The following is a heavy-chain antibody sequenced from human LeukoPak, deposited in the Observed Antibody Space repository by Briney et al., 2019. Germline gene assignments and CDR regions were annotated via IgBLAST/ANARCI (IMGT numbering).Heavy chain of an antibody. CDR2: IYHSGST. V-gene: IGHV4-30-2*01. CDR1: GGSISSGGYY. CDR3: ARSPGVVLTGVPYAFDI. Sequence: PSETLSLTCTVSGGSISSGGYYWSWIRQPPGKGLEWIGYIYHSGSTYYNPSLKSRVTISVDRSKNQFSLKLSSVTAADTAVYYCARSPGVVLTGVPYAFDIWGRGTMVTVSS. J-gene: IGHJ3*02. D-gene: IGHD7-27*01.